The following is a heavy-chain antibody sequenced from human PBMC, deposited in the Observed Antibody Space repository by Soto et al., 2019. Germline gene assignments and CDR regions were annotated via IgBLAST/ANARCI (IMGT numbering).Heavy chain of an antibody. Sequence: SETLSLTCAVYGGSFSGYYWSWIRQPPGKGLEWIGEINHSGSTNYNPSLKSRATISVDTSKNQFSLKLSSVTAADTAVYYCARVRLCLTVYGMDVWGQGTTVTVSS. CDR1: GGSFSGYY. J-gene: IGHJ6*02. V-gene: IGHV4-34*01. D-gene: IGHD2-2*01. CDR2: INHSGST. CDR3: ARVRLCLTVYGMDV.